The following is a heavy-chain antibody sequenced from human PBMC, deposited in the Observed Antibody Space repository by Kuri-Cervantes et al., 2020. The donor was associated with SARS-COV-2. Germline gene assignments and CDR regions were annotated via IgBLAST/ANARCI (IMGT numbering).Heavy chain of an antibody. CDR2: ISSSSSTI. Sequence: GESLKISCAASGFTFSTYSMNWVRQAPGKGLEWLSYISSSSSTIHYADSVKGRFTISRDNAKNSLYLQMNSLRAEDTAVYYCARVSRITIFGVANDAFDIWGQGTMVTVSS. D-gene: IGHD3-3*01. CDR3: ARVSRITIFGVANDAFDI. J-gene: IGHJ3*02. CDR1: GFTFSTYS. V-gene: IGHV3-48*01.